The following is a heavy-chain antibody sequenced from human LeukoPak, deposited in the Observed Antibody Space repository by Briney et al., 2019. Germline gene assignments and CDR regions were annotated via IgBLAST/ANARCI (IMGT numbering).Heavy chain of an antibody. D-gene: IGHD5-12*01. CDR3: ARDSGDGFDY. CDR2: ISYSGST. J-gene: IGHJ4*02. Sequence: SETLSLTCTVSGGSISSYYWSWIRQPPGKGLEWIGYISYSGSTNYNPSLSSRVTISLDTSKNQFSLNLSSVTAADTAVYYCARDSGDGFDYWGQGTLVTVSS. CDR1: GGSISSYY. V-gene: IGHV4-59*01.